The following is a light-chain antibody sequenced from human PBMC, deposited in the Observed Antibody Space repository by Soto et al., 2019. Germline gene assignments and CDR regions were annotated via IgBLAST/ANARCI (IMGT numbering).Light chain of an antibody. V-gene: IGKV3-15*01. CDR2: GAS. J-gene: IGKJ5*01. CDR1: QNINSD. CDR3: QQYNKWPPIT. Sequence: EIVMTQSPATVSVSPGERATLSCRASQNINSDLAWYQQKPGQAPRLLIFGASTRATGIPARFSGSGSGTEFTLTISSLQSEDFAVYYCQQYNKWPPITFGQGTRLEIK.